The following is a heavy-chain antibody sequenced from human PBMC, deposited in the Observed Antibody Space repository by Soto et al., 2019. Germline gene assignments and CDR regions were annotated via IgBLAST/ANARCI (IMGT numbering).Heavy chain of an antibody. V-gene: IGHV1-3*01. CDR1: GFTALSYA. Sequence: QVRLIQSGPEMMQPGASVRVSCTASGFTALSYAFHWVRQAPGQGPEWLGWLNGGVDGTSYSQRLQGRVTISRDTSANTVYLEVNSLTSEDTAVYYCAREVKGVTSVDYWGQGTLVTASS. J-gene: IGHJ4*02. D-gene: IGHD3-10*01. CDR2: LNGGVDGT. CDR3: AREVKGVTSVDY.